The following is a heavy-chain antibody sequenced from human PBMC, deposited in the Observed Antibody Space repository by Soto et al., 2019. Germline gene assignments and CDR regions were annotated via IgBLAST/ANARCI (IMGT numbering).Heavy chain of an antibody. J-gene: IGHJ6*02. D-gene: IGHD2-2*01. CDR3: ARPHASQGSFLGLDV. V-gene: IGHV5-51*01. CDR2: IYPGDSDT. CDR1: GYSFTSYW. Sequence: GESLKISCQGSGYSFTSYWINWVLQMPGKGLEWMGIIYPGDSDTRYSPSFQRQVTISADKSIDTAYLQWRSLKAADSAVYYRARPHASQGSFLGLDVWGQGTTVPVSS.